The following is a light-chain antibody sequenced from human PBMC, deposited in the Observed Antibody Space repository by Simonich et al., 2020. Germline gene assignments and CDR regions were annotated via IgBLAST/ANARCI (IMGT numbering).Light chain of an antibody. V-gene: IGLV1-44*01. J-gene: IGLJ3*02. Sequence: QSVLTQPPSASGTPGQRVTISCSGSSSNIGSNTVNWYQQLPGTAPKLLTYRNNQRPSGVPDRFSGSKSGTSASLAISGLQSDDEADYYCAAWDDSLNGWVFGGGTKLTVL. CDR1: SSNIGSNT. CDR2: RNN. CDR3: AAWDDSLNGWV.